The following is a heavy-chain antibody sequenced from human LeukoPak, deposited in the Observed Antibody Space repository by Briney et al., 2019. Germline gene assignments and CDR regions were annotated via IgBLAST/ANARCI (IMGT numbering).Heavy chain of an antibody. CDR2: ISTRIDYM. D-gene: IGHD6-19*01. Sequence: GGSLRLSCAASGLPFSSYSMNWVRRAPGRGLEWVSSISTRIDYMYYADSVKGRFTISRDNAKNSLYLQMNSLRAEDTAVYYCARAIYSRGWYLVDYWGQGTLVTVSS. J-gene: IGHJ4*02. CDR3: ARAIYSRGWYLVDY. CDR1: GLPFSSYS. V-gene: IGHV3-21*01.